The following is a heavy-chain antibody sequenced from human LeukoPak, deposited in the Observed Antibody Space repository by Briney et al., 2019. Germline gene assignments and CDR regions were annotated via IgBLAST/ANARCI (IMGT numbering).Heavy chain of an antibody. CDR2: IYYTGST. CDR3: AGMRITTPTVRTLDY. J-gene: IGHJ4*02. V-gene: IGHV4-59*01. CDR1: GGSMSSYY. D-gene: IGHD1-14*01. Sequence: PSETLSLTCTVSGGSMSSYYWTWIRQPPGKGLEWIGFIYYTGSTNYNPSLKSRVTISVDTSKNQFSLKLSSVTAADTAVYYCAGMRITTPTVRTLDYWGQGTLVTVSS.